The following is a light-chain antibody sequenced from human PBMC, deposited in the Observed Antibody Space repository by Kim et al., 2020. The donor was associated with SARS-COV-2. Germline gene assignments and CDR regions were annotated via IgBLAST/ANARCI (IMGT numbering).Light chain of an antibody. J-gene: IGLJ2*01. Sequence: VALRQTGRSTCQGDSSRCYYATWYQQKPGPAPIFVFYCKNNRPLGIPDRFSGSSSGNTASLTITGTQAGDEADYYCNSRDSNDNVVFGGGTQLTVL. V-gene: IGLV3-19*01. CDR1: SSRCYY. CDR3: NSRDSNDNVV. CDR2: CKN.